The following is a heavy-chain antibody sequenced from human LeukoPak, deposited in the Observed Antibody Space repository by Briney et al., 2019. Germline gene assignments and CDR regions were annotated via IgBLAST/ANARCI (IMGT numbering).Heavy chain of an antibody. V-gene: IGHV4-61*01. Sequence: PSETLSLTCTVSGGSVSSTTYYWSWIRQPPGKGLEWIGYIYYSGGTNYNPSLKSRVTISVDTSKNQFSLKLSSVTAADTAVYYCARGQLGSGMDDPWGQGTLVTVSS. J-gene: IGHJ5*02. D-gene: IGHD3-10*01. CDR3: ARGQLGSGMDDP. CDR1: GGSVSSTTYY. CDR2: IYYSGGT.